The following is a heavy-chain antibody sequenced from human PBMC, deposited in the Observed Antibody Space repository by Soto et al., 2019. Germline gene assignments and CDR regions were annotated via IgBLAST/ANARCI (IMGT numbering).Heavy chain of an antibody. J-gene: IGHJ4*02. D-gene: IGHD1-26*01. CDR2: ISYDGSNK. CDR3: ARGVGGGASPTLDY. Sequence: QVQLVESGGGVVQPGRSLRLSCAASGFTFSSYAMHWVRQAPGKGLEWVAVISYDGSNKYYADSVKGRFTISRDNSKNTLYLQMNSLRAEDTAVYYCARGVGGGASPTLDYWGQGTLVTVSS. V-gene: IGHV3-30-3*01. CDR1: GFTFSSYA.